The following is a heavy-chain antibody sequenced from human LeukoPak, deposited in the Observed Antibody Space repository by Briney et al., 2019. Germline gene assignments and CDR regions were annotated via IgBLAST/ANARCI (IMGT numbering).Heavy chain of an antibody. Sequence: PGGSLRLSCAASGFTFSSYGMHWVRQAPGKGLEWVAFIRYDGSNKYYADSVKGRFTISRDNSKKTLYLQMNSLRAEDTAVYYCAKDSRRVALLWFGELYSHFDYWGQGTLVTVSS. J-gene: IGHJ4*02. CDR3: AKDSRRVALLWFGELYSHFDY. V-gene: IGHV3-30*02. CDR2: IRYDGSNK. CDR1: GFTFSSYG. D-gene: IGHD3-10*01.